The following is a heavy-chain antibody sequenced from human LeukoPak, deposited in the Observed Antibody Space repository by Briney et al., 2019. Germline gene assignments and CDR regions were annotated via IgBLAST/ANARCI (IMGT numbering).Heavy chain of an antibody. CDR2: INHSGSN. V-gene: IGHV4-34*01. D-gene: IGHD3-9*01. CDR1: GGSFSGYY. Sequence: SETLSLTCAVYGGSFSGYYWNWLRQPPGKGLEWIGEINHSGSNKYNPSLKSRVTISVDTSKNQFSLMLSSVTAADTAVYYWARQYSDILTGYHRGELYWYFDLWGRGTLVTVSS. J-gene: IGHJ2*01. CDR3: ARQYSDILTGYHRGELYWYFDL.